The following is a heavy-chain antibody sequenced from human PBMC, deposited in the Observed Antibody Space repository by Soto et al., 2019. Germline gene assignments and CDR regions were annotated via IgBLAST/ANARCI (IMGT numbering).Heavy chain of an antibody. D-gene: IGHD6-13*01. Sequence: GGSLRLSCAASGFTVSSNYMSWVRQAPGKGLEWVSVIYSGGSTYYADSVKGRFTISRHNSKNTLYLQMNSLRAEDTAVYYCARSTVYSSSWYYYYYGMDVWGQGTTVTVS. CDR2: IYSGGST. CDR1: GFTVSSNY. CDR3: ARSTVYSSSWYYYYYGMDV. J-gene: IGHJ6*02. V-gene: IGHV3-53*04.